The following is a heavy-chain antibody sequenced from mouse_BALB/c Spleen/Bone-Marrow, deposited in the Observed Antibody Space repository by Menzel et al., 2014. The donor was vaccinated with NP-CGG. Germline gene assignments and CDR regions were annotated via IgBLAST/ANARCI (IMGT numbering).Heavy chain of an antibody. D-gene: IGHD2-4*01. CDR3: ARGYYDYPAWFAY. J-gene: IGHJ3*01. Sequence: EVQLVESGGGLVQPGGSLKLSCAASGFDFSRYWMSWVRQAPGRGLEWIGEINPDSSTINYTPSLKDKFIISRDNAKNTLYLQMSKVRSEDTALYYCARGYYDYPAWFAYWGQGTLVTVSA. V-gene: IGHV4-1*02. CDR2: INPDSSTI. CDR1: GFDFSRYW.